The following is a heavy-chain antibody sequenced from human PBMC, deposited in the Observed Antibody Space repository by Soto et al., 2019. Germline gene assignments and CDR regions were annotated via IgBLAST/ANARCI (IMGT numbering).Heavy chain of an antibody. V-gene: IGHV3-30*18. CDR2: ISYDGTNK. CDR1: GVTFSSYG. Sequence: QVQLVESGGGVVQPGRSLRLSCAASGVTFSSYGMHWVRQAPGKGLEWVAVISYDGTNKYYADSVKGRFTISRDDSKNTLDLQMNSLRPEDTAVYYCAKEKATRGYSFLVDYWGQGTLVTVSS. D-gene: IGHD5-18*01. CDR3: AKEKATRGYSFLVDY. J-gene: IGHJ4*02.